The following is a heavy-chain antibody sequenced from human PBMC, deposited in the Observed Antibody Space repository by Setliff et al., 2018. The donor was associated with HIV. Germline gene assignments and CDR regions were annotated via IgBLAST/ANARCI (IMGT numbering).Heavy chain of an antibody. CDR2: IRYDGSEK. CDR1: GFTFSSYG. J-gene: IGHJ6*03. Sequence: HPGGSLRLSCPASGFTFSSYGMHWVRQAPGKGLEWVAFIRYDGSEKYYIESVKGRFTISRDNSKKMLYLQMNSLRAEDTAAYYCARVVYTYYYMDVWGKGTTVTVSS. CDR3: ARVVYTYYYMDV. V-gene: IGHV3-30*02. D-gene: IGHD4-4*01.